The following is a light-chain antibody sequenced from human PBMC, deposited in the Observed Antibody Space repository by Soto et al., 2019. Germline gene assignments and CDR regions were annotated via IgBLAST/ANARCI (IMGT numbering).Light chain of an antibody. CDR3: QQYHDTRT. CDR2: GAS. V-gene: IGKV3-20*01. CDR1: QSITSTF. J-gene: IGKJ1*01. Sequence: EIVLTQAPGTLSLSPGERVTLSCRASQSITSTFLAWYQQKPGQAPRLLISGASSRATGIPDRFSGSGSGTDFTLTISRLEPEDFAVYYCQQYHDTRTFGQGTKV.